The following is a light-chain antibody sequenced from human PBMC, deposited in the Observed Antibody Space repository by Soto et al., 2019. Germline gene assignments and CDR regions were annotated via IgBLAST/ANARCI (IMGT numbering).Light chain of an antibody. CDR2: WAS. J-gene: IGKJ2*03. Sequence: DIVMTQSPDSLAVSLGERATINFTSSQSVLDSSTNKNYLSWYHQKPGQPPQLLIHWASIRESGVPDRISGSGSRTDFTLTLRSLQAEDVAIYYCQQYYESPHSFGVGTKPEIK. CDR1: QSVLDSSTNKNY. CDR3: QQYYESPHS. V-gene: IGKV4-1*01.